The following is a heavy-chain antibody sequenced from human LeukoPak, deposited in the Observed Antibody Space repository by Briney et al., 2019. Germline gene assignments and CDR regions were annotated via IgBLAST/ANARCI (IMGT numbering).Heavy chain of an antibody. D-gene: IGHD4-17*01. Sequence: ASVKVSCKASGYTFTSYAMHWVRQAPGQRLEWMGWINAGNGNTKYSQKFQGRVTITRDTSASTAYMELSSLRSEDTAVYYCARAGTYGDYYFDYWGQGTLVTVSS. CDR1: GYTFTSYA. CDR3: ARAGTYGDYYFDY. V-gene: IGHV1-3*01. J-gene: IGHJ4*02. CDR2: INAGNGNT.